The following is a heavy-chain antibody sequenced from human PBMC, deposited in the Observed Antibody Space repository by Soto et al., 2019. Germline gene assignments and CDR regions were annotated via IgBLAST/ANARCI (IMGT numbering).Heavy chain of an antibody. CDR1: GFTFSSYG. D-gene: IGHD6-25*01. Sequence: PGGSLRLSCAASGFTFSSYGMHWVRQAPGKGLEWVSAISGSGSDTYYVDSVKGRFTISRDNSKNTLYLQMNSLRAEDTAVYYCAKEAVAFDIWGQGTMVTVSS. CDR3: AKEAVAFDI. J-gene: IGHJ3*02. CDR2: ISGSGSDT. V-gene: IGHV3-23*01.